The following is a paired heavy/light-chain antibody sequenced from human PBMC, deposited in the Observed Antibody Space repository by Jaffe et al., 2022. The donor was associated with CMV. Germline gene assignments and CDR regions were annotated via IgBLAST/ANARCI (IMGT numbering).Heavy chain of an antibody. D-gene: IGHD3-10*01. CDR3: ARDWMSYSGSGSHHPLGY. V-gene: IGHV1-46*01. CDR1: GYTFTSYY. Sequence: QVQLVQSGAEVKKPGASVKVSCKASGYTFTSYYMHWVRQAPGQGLEWLGIINPSGASTNYAQKFQGRVTMTRDTTTRTVYMELSSLRSEDTAVYYCARDWMSYSGSGSHHPLGYWGQGTLVTVSS. CDR2: INPSGAST. J-gene: IGHJ4*02.
Light chain of an antibody. J-gene: IGLJ3*02. CDR3: QSYDSSLSGSGV. CDR1: SANIGAGFD. Sequence: QSVLTQPPSVSGAPGQRVTISCTGSSANIGAGFDVHWYQQLPGTAPKLLIYGNSIRPSGVPDRFSGSKSGTSASLAITGLQAEDEADYYCQSYDSSLSGSGVFGGGTKLTVL. CDR2: GNS. V-gene: IGLV1-40*01.